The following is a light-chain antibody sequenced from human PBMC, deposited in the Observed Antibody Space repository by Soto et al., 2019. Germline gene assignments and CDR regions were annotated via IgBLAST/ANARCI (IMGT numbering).Light chain of an antibody. CDR2: DAS. V-gene: IGKV3-11*01. CDR3: QQRSIWLT. J-gene: IGKJ4*01. Sequence: EIALTQSPATLSLSPGERATLSCRASQSVSSYLAWYQQKPGQAPRLLIYDASNRATGIPARFSGSGSGTDFTLTISSLEPEDFAVYYCQQRSIWLTFGGGTKVEIK. CDR1: QSVSSY.